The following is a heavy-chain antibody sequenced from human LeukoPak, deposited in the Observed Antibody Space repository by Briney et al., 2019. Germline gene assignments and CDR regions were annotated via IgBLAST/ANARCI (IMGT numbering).Heavy chain of an antibody. V-gene: IGHV4-39*07. CDR2: IYYSGST. CDR1: GGSISSSSYY. Sequence: SETLSLTCTVSGGSISSSSYYWGWIRQPPGKGLEWIGSIYYSGSTNYNPSLKSRVTISVDTSKNQFSLKLSSVTAADTAVYYCAREAPYKYYFDYWGQGTLVTVSS. D-gene: IGHD1-1*01. J-gene: IGHJ4*02. CDR3: AREAPYKYYFDY.